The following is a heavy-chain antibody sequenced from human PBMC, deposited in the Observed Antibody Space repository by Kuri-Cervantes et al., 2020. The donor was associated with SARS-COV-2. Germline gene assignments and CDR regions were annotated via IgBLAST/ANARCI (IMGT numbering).Heavy chain of an antibody. CDR3: ARDLEDIVVVPAATVTPLGAFDI. V-gene: IGHV3-7*01. CDR2: IKQDGSEK. D-gene: IGHD2-2*01. CDR1: GFTFDDYG. Sequence: GGSLRLSCAASGFTFDDYGMSWVRQAPGKGLEWVANIKQDGSEKYYVDSVKGRFTISRDNAKNSLYLQMNSLRAEDTAVYYCARDLEDIVVVPAATVTPLGAFDIWGQGTMVTVSS. J-gene: IGHJ3*02.